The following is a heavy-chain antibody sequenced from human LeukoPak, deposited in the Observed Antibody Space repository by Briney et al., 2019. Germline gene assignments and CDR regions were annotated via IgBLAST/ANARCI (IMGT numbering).Heavy chain of an antibody. V-gene: IGHV3-43*02. D-gene: IGHD2-15*01. Sequence: GGSLRLSCAASGFTFDNYAMYWVRQAPGKGLEWVSLISGDGDNTYYGDSVKGRITISRDNSKNSLYLQMNSLRTEDTALYYCAKDLRSSGAQGIDYWGQGTLVTVSS. CDR1: GFTFDNYA. CDR2: ISGDGDNT. CDR3: AKDLRSSGAQGIDY. J-gene: IGHJ4*02.